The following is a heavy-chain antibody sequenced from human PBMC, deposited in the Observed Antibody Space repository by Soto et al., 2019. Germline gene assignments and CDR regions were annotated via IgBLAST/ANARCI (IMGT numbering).Heavy chain of an antibody. CDR1: GGTFSSYA. J-gene: IGHJ6*02. CDR3: ASFDIVVVPAARGRMDV. CDR2: IIPIFGTA. V-gene: IGHV1-69*13. Sequence: ASVKVSCKASGGTFSSYAISWVRQAPGQGLEWMGGIIPIFGTANYAQKFQGRVTITADESTSTAYMELSSLRSEDTAVYYCASFDIVVVPAARGRMDVWGQGTTVTVSS. D-gene: IGHD2-2*01.